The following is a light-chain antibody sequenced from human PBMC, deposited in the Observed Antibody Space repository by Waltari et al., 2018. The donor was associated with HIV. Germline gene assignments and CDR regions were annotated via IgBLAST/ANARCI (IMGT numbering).Light chain of an antibody. CDR2: MGS. CDR1: QSLLNSNGYTY. Sequence: DVVMTPSPLFLSVSPGESASTSCSSSQSLLNSNGYTYLDWYEQKPGQSPRRVIFMGSTRDSGVPDRFSGSGSGTDFTLEISRVEADDVGVYYCMQGLQTPRTFGQGTKVEIK. CDR3: MQGLQTPRT. J-gene: IGKJ2*01. V-gene: IGKV2-28*01.